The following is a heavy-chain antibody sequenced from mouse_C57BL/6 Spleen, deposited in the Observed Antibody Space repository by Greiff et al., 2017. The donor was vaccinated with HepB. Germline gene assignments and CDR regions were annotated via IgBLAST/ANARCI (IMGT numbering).Heavy chain of an antibody. CDR3: TRIVYGSSYYAMDY. J-gene: IGHJ4*01. D-gene: IGHD1-1*01. CDR1: GFNIKDYY. V-gene: IGHV14-1*01. CDR2: IDPEDGDT. Sequence: VQLQQSGAELVRPGASVKLSCTASGFNIKDYYMHWVKQRPEQGLEWIGRIDPEDGDTEYAPKFQGEATMTADTSSNTAYLQLSSLTSEDTAVYYCTRIVYGSSYYAMDYWGQGTSVTVSS.